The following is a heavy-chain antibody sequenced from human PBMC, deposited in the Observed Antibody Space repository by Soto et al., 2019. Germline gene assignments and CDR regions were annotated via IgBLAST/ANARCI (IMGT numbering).Heavy chain of an antibody. J-gene: IGHJ4*02. V-gene: IGHV3-73*02. CDR2: IRSKANSYAT. D-gene: IGHD1-20*01. CDR1: GFTFSGSA. Sequence: EVQLVESGGGLVQPGGSLKRSCAASGFTFSGSAMHWVRQASGKGLEWVGRIRSKANSYATAYAASVKGRFTISRDDSKNTAYLQMNSLKTEDTAVYYCTRGSGGSSPDITGSFLFLLWGQGTLVTVSS. CDR3: TRGSGGSSPDITGSFLFLL.